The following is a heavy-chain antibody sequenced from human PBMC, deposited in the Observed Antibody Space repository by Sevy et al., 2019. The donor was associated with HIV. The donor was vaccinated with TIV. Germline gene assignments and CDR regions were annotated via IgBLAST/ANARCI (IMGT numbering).Heavy chain of an antibody. J-gene: IGHJ5*02. CDR1: GGTFSSYA. V-gene: IGHV1-69*06. CDR3: ARDQLHPGWFDP. CDR2: IIPIFGTA. D-gene: IGHD2-2*01. Sequence: ASVKVSCKASGGTFSSYAISWVRQAPGQGLEWMGGIIPIFGTANYAQKFQGRVTITADKSTSTAYMELSSLRSEDTAVYYCARDQLHPGWFDPRGQGTLVTVSS.